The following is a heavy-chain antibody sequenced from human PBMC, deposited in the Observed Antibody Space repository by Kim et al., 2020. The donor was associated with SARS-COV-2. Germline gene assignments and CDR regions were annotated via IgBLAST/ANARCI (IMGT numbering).Heavy chain of an antibody. J-gene: IGHJ4*02. D-gene: IGHD6-13*01. CDR3: ARDISSDWARAYYLDY. CDR1: GFIFSNFA. Sequence: GGSLRLSCAASGFIFSNFAMHWVRQAPGKGLEWVAVIWHDGSNKFYADSVKGRFIMSRDNSKNTLYLQMDSLRDEDTAIYYCARDISSDWARAYYLDYCGPGTLVTASS. V-gene: IGHV3-33*01. CDR2: IWHDGSNK.